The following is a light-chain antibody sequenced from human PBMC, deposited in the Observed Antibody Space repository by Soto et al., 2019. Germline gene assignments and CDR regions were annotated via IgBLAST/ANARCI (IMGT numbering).Light chain of an antibody. CDR3: QQRSNWSIT. V-gene: IGKV3-11*01. Sequence: EIGLTQAPATLSLSPGERATLSCRASQSVSSYLAWYQQKPGQAPRLLIYDASNRATGIPARFSGSGSGTDFTLTISSLETEDFAVYYCQQRSNWSITFGQGTRLEIK. CDR2: DAS. CDR1: QSVSSY. J-gene: IGKJ5*01.